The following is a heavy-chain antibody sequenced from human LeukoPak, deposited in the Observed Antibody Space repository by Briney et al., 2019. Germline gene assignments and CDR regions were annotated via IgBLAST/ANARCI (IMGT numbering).Heavy chain of an antibody. V-gene: IGHV3-21*01. J-gene: IGHJ4*02. CDR3: AKDSHSWSRDY. D-gene: IGHD6-13*01. CDR1: GFTFGSYS. CDR2: IDSNSNFM. Sequence: GGSLRLSCAASGFTFGSYSMTWVRQAPGKGLEWVSLIDSNSNFMNYADSVKGRFTISRDNARKSLYLEMNSLRAEDTAVYYCAKDSHSWSRDYWGQGTLVTVSS.